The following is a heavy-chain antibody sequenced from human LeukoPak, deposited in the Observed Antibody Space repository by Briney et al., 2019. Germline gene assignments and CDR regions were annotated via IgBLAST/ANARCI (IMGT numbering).Heavy chain of an antibody. CDR3: ARGHSSGWYALFAGAYYFDY. V-gene: IGHV4-59*12. CDR1: GGSISSYY. CDR2: IYYSGST. Sequence: SETLSLTCTVSGGSISSYYWSWIRQPPGKGLEWIGYIYYSGSTNYNPSLKSRVTISVDTSKNQFSLKLSSVTAADTAVYYCARGHSSGWYALFAGAYYFDYWGQGTLVTVSS. J-gene: IGHJ4*02. D-gene: IGHD6-19*01.